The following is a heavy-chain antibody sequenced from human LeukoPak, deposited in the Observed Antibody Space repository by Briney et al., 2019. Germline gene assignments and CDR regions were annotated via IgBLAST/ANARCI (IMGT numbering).Heavy chain of an antibody. D-gene: IGHD2-2*01. Sequence: GGSLRLSCAASGFTFSSYGMHWVRQAPGKGLEWVAFIRYDGSNKYYADSVKGRFTISRDNSKNTLYLQMNSLRAEDTAVYYCAKDARCSTSCYDDYWGQGTLVTVSS. CDR1: GFTFSSYG. CDR2: IRYDGSNK. V-gene: IGHV3-30*02. CDR3: AKDARCSTSCYDDY. J-gene: IGHJ4*02.